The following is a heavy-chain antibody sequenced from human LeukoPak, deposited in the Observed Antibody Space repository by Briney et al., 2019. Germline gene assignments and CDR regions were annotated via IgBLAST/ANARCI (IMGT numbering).Heavy chain of an antibody. J-gene: IGHJ4*02. CDR3: ARDRKLELRATPFDY. CDR2: ISAYNGNT. D-gene: IGHD1-7*01. Sequence: GASVKVSCKASGYTFTSYGISWVRQAPGQGLEWMGWISAYNGNTNYAQKLQGRVTMTTDTSTSTAYMELRSLRSDDTAVYYCARDRKLELRATPFDYWGQGTLVTVSS. V-gene: IGHV1-18*01. CDR1: GYTFTSYG.